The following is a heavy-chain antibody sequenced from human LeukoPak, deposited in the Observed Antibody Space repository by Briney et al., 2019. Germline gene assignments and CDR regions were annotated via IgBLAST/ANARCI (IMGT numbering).Heavy chain of an antibody. CDR3: ARWLGAYDC. CDR2: ISSNGAST. V-gene: IGHV3-64*02. Sequence: GGSLRLSCAASGFTLSSYGMHWVRQAPGKGLEYVSAISSNGASTYYADSVMGRFTISRDNSKNTLYLQMGGLSTEDMGVYYCARWLGAYDCWGQGALVTVSS. J-gene: IGHJ4*02. D-gene: IGHD2-21*01. CDR1: GFTLSSYG.